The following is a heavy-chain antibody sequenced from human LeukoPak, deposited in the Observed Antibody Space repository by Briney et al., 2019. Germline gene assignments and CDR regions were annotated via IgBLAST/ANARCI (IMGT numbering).Heavy chain of an antibody. CDR2: IIPILGIA. CDR3: ARVDTAMVIDY. V-gene: IGHV1-69*04. J-gene: IGHJ4*02. CDR1: GGTFSSYA. D-gene: IGHD5-18*01. Sequence: SVKVSCKASGGTFSSYAISWVRQAPGQGLEWMGRIIPILGIANYAQKFQGRVTVTANKSTSTAYMELSSLRSEDTAVYYCARVDTAMVIDYWGQGTLVTVSS.